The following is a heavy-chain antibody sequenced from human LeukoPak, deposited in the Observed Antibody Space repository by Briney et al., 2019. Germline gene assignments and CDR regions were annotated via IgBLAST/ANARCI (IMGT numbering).Heavy chain of an antibody. CDR3: ARDARYCSGGSCYPGGYDY. Sequence: SETLSLTCTVSGGSVSSGSYYCSWIRQHPGKGLEWIGYIYYSGRTYYNTSLKSRVTISVDTSKNQFSLRLTSVTAADTAVYYCARDARYCSGGSCYPGGYDYWGQGTLVTVSS. D-gene: IGHD2-15*01. CDR2: IYYSGRT. J-gene: IGHJ4*02. V-gene: IGHV4-31*03. CDR1: GGSVSSGSYY.